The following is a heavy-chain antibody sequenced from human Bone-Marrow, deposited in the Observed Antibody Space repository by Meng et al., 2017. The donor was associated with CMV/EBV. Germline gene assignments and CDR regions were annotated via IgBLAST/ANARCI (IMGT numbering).Heavy chain of an antibody. J-gene: IGHJ4*02. D-gene: IGHD1-14*01. CDR2: ISSSGSAI. Sequence: GGSLRLSCAASGFSFSDYYMSWIRQAPGKGLEWVSYISSSGSAIYYTDSVKGRFTISRDNAKNSLYLQMNSLRAEDTAVYYCAREPASRNFDYWGQGTLVTGSS. V-gene: IGHV3-11*04. CDR1: GFSFSDYY. CDR3: AREPASRNFDY.